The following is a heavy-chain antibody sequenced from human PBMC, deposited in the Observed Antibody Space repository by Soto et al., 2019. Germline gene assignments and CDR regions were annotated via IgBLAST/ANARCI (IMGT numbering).Heavy chain of an antibody. CDR3: ARVVEGGIVEVVATPNTNWFDP. Sequence: ASVKVSCKASGYTFTSYGISWVRQAPGQGLEWMGWISAYNGNTNYAQKLQGRVTMTTDTSTSTAYMELRSLRSDDTAVYYCARVVEGGIVEVVATPNTNWFDPWGQGTLVTVSS. D-gene: IGHD2-15*01. V-gene: IGHV1-18*01. J-gene: IGHJ5*02. CDR2: ISAYNGNT. CDR1: GYTFTSYG.